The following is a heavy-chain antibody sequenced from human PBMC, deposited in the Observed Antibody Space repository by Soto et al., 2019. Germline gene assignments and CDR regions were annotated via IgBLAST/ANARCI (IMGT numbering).Heavy chain of an antibody. J-gene: IGHJ6*02. CDR3: ARHDSSGYYYPNYYYYGMDV. CDR1: GGTFSSYA. D-gene: IGHD3-22*01. CDR2: IIPIFGTA. V-gene: IGHV1-69*01. Sequence: QVQLVQSGAEVKKPGSSVKVSCKASGGTFSSYAISWVRQAPGQGLEWMGGIIPIFGTANYAQKFQGRVTITADESTSTAYKEMSSLISEDTAVYYCARHDSSGYYYPNYYYYGMDVWGQGTTVTVSS.